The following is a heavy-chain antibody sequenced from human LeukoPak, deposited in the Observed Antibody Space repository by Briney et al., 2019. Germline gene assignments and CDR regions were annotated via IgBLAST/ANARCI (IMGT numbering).Heavy chain of an antibody. CDR2: FYTSGNT. CDR3: ARGGSSSVPY. Sequence: SQTLSLTCTVSGVSISSGAYYWSWIRQPAGKGLEWIGRFYTSGNTDYNPSLTSRVIISVDTTKNQFSLKLSSVTAADTAVYFCARGGSSSVPYWGQGTLVTVSS. CDR1: GVSISSGAYY. J-gene: IGHJ4*02. V-gene: IGHV4-61*02. D-gene: IGHD6-6*01.